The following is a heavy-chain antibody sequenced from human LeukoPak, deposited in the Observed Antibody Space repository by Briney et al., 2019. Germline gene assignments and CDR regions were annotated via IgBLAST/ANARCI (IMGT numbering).Heavy chain of an antibody. J-gene: IGHJ4*02. D-gene: IGHD3-16*01. V-gene: IGHV4-39*01. CDR2: IYDSAST. CDR3: ARRSSWGNYFDY. Sequence: SETLSLTCTLSAPSISSSSYSWGCLRQPPGKGLEWIGRIYDSASTYYYPSLKSRVTISVDTSKNQFSLKLSSGTAADTAVYYCARRSSWGNYFDYWGQGTLVTVSS. CDR1: APSISSSSYS.